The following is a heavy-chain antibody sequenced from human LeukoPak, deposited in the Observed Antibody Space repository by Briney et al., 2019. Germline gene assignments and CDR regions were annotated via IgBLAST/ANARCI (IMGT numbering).Heavy chain of an antibody. CDR3: AKARPMAYYFDY. CDR2: ISGSSGST. D-gene: IGHD5-24*01. J-gene: IGHJ4*02. Sequence: GGSLRLSCAASGFTLSIYAMSWVRQAPGKGLEWVSAISGSSGSTYYADSVKGRLTISRDNSRHTLYLQMNSLRADDAAAYYCAKARPMAYYFDYWGQGTLVTVSS. CDR1: GFTLSIYA. V-gene: IGHV3-23*01.